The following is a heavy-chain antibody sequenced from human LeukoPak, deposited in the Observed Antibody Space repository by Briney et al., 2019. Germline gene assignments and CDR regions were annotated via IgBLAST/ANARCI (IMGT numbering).Heavy chain of an antibody. D-gene: IGHD3-3*01. CDR2: IWYDGSNK. V-gene: IGHV3-33*01. J-gene: IGHJ4*02. CDR1: GFTFSSYG. CDR3: AREPHTYYDFWSGFTNRGAYFDY. Sequence: PGRSLRLSCAASGFTFSSYGMHWVRQAPGKGLEWVAVIWYDGSNKYYADSVKGRFTISRDNSKNTLYLQMNSLRAEDTAVYYCAREPHTYYDFWSGFTNRGAYFDYWGRGTLVTVSS.